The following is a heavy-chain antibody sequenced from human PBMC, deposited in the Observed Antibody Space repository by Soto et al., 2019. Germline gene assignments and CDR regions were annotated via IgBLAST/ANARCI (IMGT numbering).Heavy chain of an antibody. CDR3: ARGSQSIAARPYYYYGMDV. Sequence: QVQLVQSGAAVKKPGSSVKVSCKASGGTFSSYAISWVRQAPGQGLEWMGGIIPIFGTANYAQKFQGRVTITADESTSTAYMERSSLRSEDTAVYYCARGSQSIAARPYYYYGMDVWGQGTTVTVSS. CDR1: GGTFSSYA. CDR2: IIPIFGTA. D-gene: IGHD6-6*01. V-gene: IGHV1-69*01. J-gene: IGHJ6*02.